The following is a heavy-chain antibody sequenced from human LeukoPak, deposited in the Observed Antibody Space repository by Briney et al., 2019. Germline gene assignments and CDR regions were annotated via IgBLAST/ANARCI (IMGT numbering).Heavy chain of an antibody. CDR1: GFTFDDYG. J-gene: IGHJ4*02. V-gene: IGHV3-48*01. CDR2: ISSSGSTI. Sequence: PGGSLRLSCAASGFTFDDYGMSWVRQAPGKGLEWVSDISSSGSTIYFADSVKGRFTISRDNAKNSLFLQMNSLRAEDTAVYYCARDNYGSGSHGDWGQGTLVTVSS. CDR3: ARDNYGSGSHGD. D-gene: IGHD3-10*01.